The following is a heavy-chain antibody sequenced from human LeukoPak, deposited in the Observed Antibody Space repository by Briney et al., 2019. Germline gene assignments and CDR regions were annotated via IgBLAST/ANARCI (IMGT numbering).Heavy chain of an antibody. CDR1: GFTSSNYA. V-gene: IGHV3-23*01. J-gene: IGHJ4*02. CDR3: AARPVADNPAPFDY. CDR2: ITGSGSRT. Sequence: PGGSLRLSCAASGFTSSNYAMTWVRQPPGKGLECVSSITGSGSRTYYADSVKGRFTISRDSSKNTLFLQMNSLRADDTAVYYCAARPVADNPAPFDYWGQGTLVTVSS. D-gene: IGHD6-19*01.